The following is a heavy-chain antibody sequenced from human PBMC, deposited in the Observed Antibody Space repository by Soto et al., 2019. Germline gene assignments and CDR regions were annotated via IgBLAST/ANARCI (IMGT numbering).Heavy chain of an antibody. CDR3: ARATVWFGELFGRNDAFDI. CDR2: ISYDGSNK. J-gene: IGHJ3*02. Sequence: QVQLVESGGGVVQPGRSLRLSCAASGFTFSSYAMHWVRQAPGKGLEWVAVISYDGSNKYYADSVKGRFTISRDNSKNTLYLQMNSLRAEDTAVYYCARATVWFGELFGRNDAFDIWGQGTMVTVSS. D-gene: IGHD3-10*01. V-gene: IGHV3-30-3*01. CDR1: GFTFSSYA.